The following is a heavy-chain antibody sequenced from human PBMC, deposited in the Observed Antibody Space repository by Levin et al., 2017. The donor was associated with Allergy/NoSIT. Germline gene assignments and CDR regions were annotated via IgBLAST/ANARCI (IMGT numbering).Heavy chain of an antibody. D-gene: IGHD3-3*01. CDR2: ISNSGSTI. V-gene: IGHV3-48*02. J-gene: IGHJ4*02. CDR1: GFTFNRHS. Sequence: GGSLRLSCAASGFTFNRHSMNWVRQAPGKGLEWVSYISNSGSTIYYADSVKGRFTISRDDARSSLYLQMNSLRDEDAAVYYCARLLFGVVIGFDCWGQGTLVTVSS. CDR3: ARLLFGVVIGFDC.